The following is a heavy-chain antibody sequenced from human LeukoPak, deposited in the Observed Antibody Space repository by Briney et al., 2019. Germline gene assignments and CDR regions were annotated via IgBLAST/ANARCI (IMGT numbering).Heavy chain of an antibody. Sequence: GESLMISCKGSGYSFRSYWIGWVRHMPGEGLEWMGTIYPGDCDTRYSASFEDRLTISADNTISTAYLQWSSPKASDTAMYYCATTRGVAPSANVDYWGQGTLVTVSS. V-gene: IGHV5-51*01. CDR1: GYSFRSYW. CDR2: IYPGDCDT. CDR3: ATTRGVAPSANVDY. D-gene: IGHD2-2*01. J-gene: IGHJ4*02.